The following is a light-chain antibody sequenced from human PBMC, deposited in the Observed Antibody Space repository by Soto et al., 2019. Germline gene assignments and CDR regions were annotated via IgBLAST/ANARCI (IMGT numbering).Light chain of an antibody. CDR3: CSYAGSYNLGV. J-gene: IGLJ3*02. CDR1: SSDVGGYDF. CDR2: DVT. Sequence: QSALTKPRSVSGSPGQSVTISCTGTSSDVGGYDFVSWYQQHPGKAPKLIIHDVTKRPSGVPDRFSGSKSGNSASLTISGLQAEDEADYYCCSYAGSYNLGVFGGGTKLTVL. V-gene: IGLV2-11*01.